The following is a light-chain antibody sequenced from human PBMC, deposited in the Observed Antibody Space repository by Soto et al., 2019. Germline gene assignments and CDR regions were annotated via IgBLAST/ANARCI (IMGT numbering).Light chain of an antibody. CDR2: EGS. J-gene: IGLJ1*01. CDR3: CSYAGTPWV. CDR1: SSDVGSYSL. Sequence: QSALTQPASVSGSPGQSITISCTGTSSDVGSYSLVSWYQQHPGKAPKLMIYEGSKRPSGVSNRSSGSKSGNTASLAISGLQAEDEADYYCCSYAGTPWVFGTGTKLTVL. V-gene: IGLV2-23*01.